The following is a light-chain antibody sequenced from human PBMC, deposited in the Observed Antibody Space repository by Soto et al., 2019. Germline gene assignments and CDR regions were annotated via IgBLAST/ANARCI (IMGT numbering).Light chain of an antibody. Sequence: DIQMTQSPSSVSAHVGDRVTITCRASQGISGWLAWYQHKEGKAPNLLIYATSTLPTAVPSRFSGSGSGTDFTLTISSLQPEDVATYYCQQANSFPWTFGQGTKVGIK. CDR1: QGISGW. CDR2: ATS. V-gene: IGKV1-12*01. J-gene: IGKJ1*01. CDR3: QQANSFPWT.